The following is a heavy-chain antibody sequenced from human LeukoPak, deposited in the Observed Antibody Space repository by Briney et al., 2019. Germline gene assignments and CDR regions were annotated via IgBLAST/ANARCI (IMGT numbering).Heavy chain of an antibody. D-gene: IGHD1-26*01. Sequence: RAGGSLRLSCAASGFTFTTHAMNWVRQAPGKGLEWVSGITANSGSTYYADSVQGRFAVSRDNSKNTVYLRMSGLRADDTAVYYCATGLNSGGAFDIWGQGTMVTVSS. CDR3: ATGLNSGGAFDI. CDR2: ITANSGST. CDR1: GFTFTTHA. V-gene: IGHV3-23*01. J-gene: IGHJ3*02.